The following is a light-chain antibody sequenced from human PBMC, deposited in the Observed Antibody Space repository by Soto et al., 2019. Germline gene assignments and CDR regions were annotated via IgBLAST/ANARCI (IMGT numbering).Light chain of an antibody. CDR2: GAS. V-gene: IGKV3-20*01. Sequence: EIVLTQSPGTLSLSPGERATLACRASRSVSNSYLAWYQQKPGQAPRLLIYGASSRATGIPDRFSGSGSGTDFTLTISRLEPEDFAMYYCQQYGSSPRFTFGPGTKVD. CDR1: RSVSNSY. J-gene: IGKJ3*01. CDR3: QQYGSSPRFT.